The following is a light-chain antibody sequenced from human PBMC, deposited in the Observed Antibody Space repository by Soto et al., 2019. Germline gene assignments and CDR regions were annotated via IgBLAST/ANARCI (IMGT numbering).Light chain of an antibody. V-gene: IGKV1-12*01. J-gene: IGKJ1*01. CDR2: AAA. Sequence: DIQMTQSPSTLSASVGDRVTITCRASQSISVWLAWYQQKPGKAPRLLIYAAATLQSGVPARFSGSGSATHFTLTISSLQPDDFGTYYCQRANSFPRTFGQGTKVDIK. CDR1: QSISVW. CDR3: QRANSFPRT.